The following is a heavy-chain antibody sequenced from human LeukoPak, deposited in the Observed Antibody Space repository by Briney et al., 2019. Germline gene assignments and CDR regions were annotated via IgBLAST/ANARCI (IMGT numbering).Heavy chain of an antibody. CDR1: GGSISSSSYY. V-gene: IGHV4-39*01. Sequence: PSETLSLTCTVSGGSISSSSYYWGWIRQPPGKGLEWIGSIYYSGSPYYNPSLKSRVTISVDTSKNQFSLKLNSVTAADTAVFYCAANSADYNTLGSSYKVWGQGTLVTVSS. CDR2: IYYSGSP. D-gene: IGHD3-10*01. CDR3: AANSADYNTLGSSYKV. J-gene: IGHJ4*02.